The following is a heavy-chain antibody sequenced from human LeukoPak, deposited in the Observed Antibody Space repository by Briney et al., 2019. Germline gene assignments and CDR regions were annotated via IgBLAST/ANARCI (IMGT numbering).Heavy chain of an antibody. CDR1: GYTFTSHG. CDR3: ARNERYGDTRLYHFDY. CDR2: IIPIFGTA. Sequence: SVEVSCKASGYTFTSHGLNWVRQAPGQGLEWMGGIIPIFGTANYAQKFQGKVTITADESTNTAYMELSSLRSDDTAVYYCARNERYGDTRLYHFDYWGQGTLVTVSS. V-gene: IGHV1-69*13. D-gene: IGHD4-17*01. J-gene: IGHJ4*02.